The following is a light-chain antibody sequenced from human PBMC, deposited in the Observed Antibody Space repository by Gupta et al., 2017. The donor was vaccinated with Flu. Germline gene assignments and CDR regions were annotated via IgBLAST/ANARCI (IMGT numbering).Light chain of an antibody. Sequence: DVVMSQSPLSLSVTLGQAASISCRSSQSLVYKNGITYLTWFQQRPGQSPRRLIYEVSNRDSGVPDRFSGSGSVTDFTLKSSRGEAEDVGVYYGMRGTHPRTFGQGTRLEI. CDR1: QSLVYKNGITY. CDR2: EVS. V-gene: IGKV2-30*01. J-gene: IGKJ2*01. CDR3: MRGTHPRT.